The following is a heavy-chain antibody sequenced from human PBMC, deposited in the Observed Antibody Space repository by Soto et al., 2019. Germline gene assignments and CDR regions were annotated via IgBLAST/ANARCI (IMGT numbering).Heavy chain of an antibody. J-gene: IGHJ4*02. Sequence: PSETLSLTCTVSGAPITRNDYFWAWIRQPPGRGLEFIASMHASGGNYHASSLKSRATMCLDTCKHQFSLKLHSVTAADTAPYFCAGIVVAATRHSGVGHWDRRSLVTVSS. V-gene: IGHV4-39*01. CDR1: GAPITRNDYF. D-gene: IGHD2-15*01. CDR2: MHASGGN. CDR3: AGIVVAATRHSGVGH.